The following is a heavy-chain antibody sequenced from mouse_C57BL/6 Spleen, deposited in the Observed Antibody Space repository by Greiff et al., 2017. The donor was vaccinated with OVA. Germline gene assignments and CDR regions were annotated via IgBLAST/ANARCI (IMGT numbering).Heavy chain of an antibody. CDR1: GYTFTSYW. D-gene: IGHD2-5*01. V-gene: IGHV1-50*01. CDR3: ARSGSNYGPFAY. Sequence: QVQLKQPGAELVKPGASVKLSCKASGYTFTSYWMQWVKQRPGQGLEWIGEIDPSDSYTNYNQKFKGKATLTVDTSSSTAYMQLSSLTSEDSAVYYCARSGSNYGPFAYWGQGTLVTVSA. J-gene: IGHJ3*01. CDR2: IDPSDSYT.